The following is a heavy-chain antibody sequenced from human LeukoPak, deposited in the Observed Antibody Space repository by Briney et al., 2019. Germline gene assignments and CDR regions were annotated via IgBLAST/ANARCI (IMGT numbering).Heavy chain of an antibody. J-gene: IGHJ4*02. Sequence: GGSLRLSCAASGFTFSSYGMSWVRQAPGKGLEWVSSISGGSGGSTYYADSVKGRFTISRDSSKNTLYLQMNSLRAEDTAVYYCAKGEAYCGGDCYPDWGQGTLVTVSS. CDR2: ISGGSGGST. CDR1: GFTFSSYG. D-gene: IGHD2-21*02. V-gene: IGHV3-23*01. CDR3: AKGEAYCGGDCYPD.